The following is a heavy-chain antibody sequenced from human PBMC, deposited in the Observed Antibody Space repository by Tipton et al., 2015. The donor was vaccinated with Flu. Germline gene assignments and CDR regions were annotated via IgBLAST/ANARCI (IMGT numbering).Heavy chain of an antibody. D-gene: IGHD3-10*01. Sequence: TLSLTCAVSGYSISSGYYWGWIRQPPGKGLEWIGSIYRSGGTYYNPSLKSRVTISVDTSKTQFSLKLSSVTAADTAVYYCARLTYYYGSGTSDNWGQGTLVTVSS. V-gene: IGHV4-38-2*01. CDR3: ARLTYYYGSGTSDN. J-gene: IGHJ4*02. CDR1: GYSISSGYY. CDR2: IYRSGGT.